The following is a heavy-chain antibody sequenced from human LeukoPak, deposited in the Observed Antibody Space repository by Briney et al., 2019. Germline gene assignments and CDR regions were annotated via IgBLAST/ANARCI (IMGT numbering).Heavy chain of an antibody. D-gene: IGHD3-10*01. CDR2: IYYSGST. CDR1: GGSIRSGAYS. J-gene: IGHJ4*02. V-gene: IGHV4-61*08. CDR3: ARLGRITMVRGVITDRDY. Sequence: SETLSLTRTVSGGSIRSGAYSWSWIRQPPGKGLEWIGYIYYSGSTNYNPSLKSRVTISVDTSKNQFSLKLSSVTAADTAVYYCARLGRITMVRGVITDRDYWGQGTLVTVSS.